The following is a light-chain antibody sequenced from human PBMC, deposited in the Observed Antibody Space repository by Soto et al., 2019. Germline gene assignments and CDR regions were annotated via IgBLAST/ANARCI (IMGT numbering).Light chain of an antibody. Sequence: PATQSLSPEETAILSFRASQSVSNYLAWYQQKPGQAPRLLIYDASYRATGIPARFSGGGSGTDFTLSISRLEPEDFAVYYCQQRSDWITFGGGTNVDI. V-gene: IGKV3-11*01. CDR3: QQRSDWIT. CDR2: DAS. CDR1: QSVSNY. J-gene: IGKJ4*01.